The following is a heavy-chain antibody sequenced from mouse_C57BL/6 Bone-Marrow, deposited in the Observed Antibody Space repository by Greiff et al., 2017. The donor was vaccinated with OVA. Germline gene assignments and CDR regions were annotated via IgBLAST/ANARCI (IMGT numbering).Heavy chain of an antibody. D-gene: IGHD2-1*01. CDR1: GYTFTSYW. J-gene: IGHJ4*01. Sequence: QVQLQQPGAELVKPGASVKMSCKASGYTFTSYWITWVKQKPGQGLEWIGDIYPGSGSTNYNEKFKSKATLTVDTSSSTAYMQLSSLTSEDSAVYYCARWAIYYVNYVLFWYAMDYWGQGTSVTVSS. V-gene: IGHV1-55*01. CDR3: ARWAIYYVNYVLFWYAMDY. CDR2: IYPGSGST.